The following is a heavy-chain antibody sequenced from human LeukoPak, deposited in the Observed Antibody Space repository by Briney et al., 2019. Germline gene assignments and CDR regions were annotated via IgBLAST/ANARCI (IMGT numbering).Heavy chain of an antibody. J-gene: IGHJ2*01. CDR1: GDSISTYY. D-gene: IGHD5-24*01. CDR3: ARGDGYGAWYFDL. CDR2: IYSSGNT. Sequence: KTSETLSLTCTVSGDSISTYYWSWIRQAPGKGLEWIGFIYSSGNTKYNPSLKSRVTILVDASKNQFSLKLSAVTAADTAVYHCARGDGYGAWYFDLWGRGTLVTVSS. V-gene: IGHV4-59*01.